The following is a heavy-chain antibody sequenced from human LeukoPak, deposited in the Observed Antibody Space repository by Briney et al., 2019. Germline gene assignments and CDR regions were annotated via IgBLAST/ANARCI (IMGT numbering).Heavy chain of an antibody. CDR1: GFTFSSYA. J-gene: IGHJ6*03. Sequence: GGSLRLSCAASGFTFSSYAMSWVRQAPGKGLVWVSAISGSGGSTYYADSVKGRFTISRDNSKNTLYLQMNSLRAEDTAVYYCAKGPGSVTHYYYYMDVWGKGTTVTVSS. D-gene: IGHD1-14*01. CDR2: ISGSGGST. CDR3: AKGPGSVTHYYYYMDV. V-gene: IGHV3-23*01.